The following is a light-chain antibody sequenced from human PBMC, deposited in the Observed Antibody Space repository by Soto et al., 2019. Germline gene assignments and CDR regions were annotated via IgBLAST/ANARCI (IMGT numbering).Light chain of an antibody. Sequence: DIQMTQSPSSLSASVGDRVTITCRASQDISNYVAWYQQRPGKVPKLLIYTASTLQSGVPSRFSGSGSGTDFTLTISSLQPEDVATYYCQMHNSAPFSFGHGTKVDIK. CDR3: QMHNSAPFS. J-gene: IGKJ3*01. V-gene: IGKV1-27*01. CDR2: TAS. CDR1: QDISNY.